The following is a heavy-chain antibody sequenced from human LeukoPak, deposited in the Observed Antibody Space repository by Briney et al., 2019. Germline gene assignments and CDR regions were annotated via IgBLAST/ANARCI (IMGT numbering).Heavy chain of an antibody. CDR3: ARGGQWLVPNWFDP. V-gene: IGHV4-4*07. J-gene: IGHJ5*02. CDR2: IYTSGST. D-gene: IGHD6-19*01. CDR1: GGSISSYY. Sequence: SERLSLTCTVSGGSISSYYWSWIRQPAGKGLGWIVRIYTSGSTNYNPSLKSRVTMSVDTSKNQFSLKLSSVTAADTAVYYCARGGQWLVPNWFDPWGQGTLVTVSS.